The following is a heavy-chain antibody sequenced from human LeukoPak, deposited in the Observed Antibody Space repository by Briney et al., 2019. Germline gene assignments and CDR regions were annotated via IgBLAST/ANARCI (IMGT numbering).Heavy chain of an antibody. CDR1: GFTFSDHY. V-gene: IGHV3-11*01. Sequence: GGSLRLSCVASGFTFSDHYMSWFRLSPGKGLEWLSYITSSGSTTDYADSVKGRFTISRDNAKNSMFLQMNSLRPEDTAVYYCARDPDYGDPEWGQGTLVTVSS. CDR2: ITSSGSTT. J-gene: IGHJ4*02. CDR3: ARDPDYGDPE. D-gene: IGHD4-17*01.